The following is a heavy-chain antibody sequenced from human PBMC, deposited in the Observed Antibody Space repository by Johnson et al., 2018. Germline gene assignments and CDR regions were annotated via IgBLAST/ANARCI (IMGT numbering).Heavy chain of an antibody. CDR1: GFTFSSYA. CDR3: ARGGQVEVDAFDI. J-gene: IGHJ3*02. D-gene: IGHD1-1*01. V-gene: IGHV3-30*14. Sequence: QVQLVQSGGGVVQPGRSXRLSCAASGFTFSSYAMHWVRQAPGKGLEWVAVISYDGSNKYYADSVKGRFTTPRENSKNTLYLQMNSPRAEDKAVYYCARGGQVEVDAFDIWGQGTMVTVSS. CDR2: ISYDGSNK.